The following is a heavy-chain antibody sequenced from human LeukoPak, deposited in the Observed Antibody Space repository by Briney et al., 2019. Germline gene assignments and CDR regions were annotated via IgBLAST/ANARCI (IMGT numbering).Heavy chain of an antibody. Sequence: ASVKVSCKASGYTFTSYGISWVRQAPGQGLEWIGWISAYNGNTNYAQKLQGRVTMTTDTSTSTAYMELRSLRSDDTAVYYCARDQSKGLRFLEWLSTSDYWGQGTLVTVSS. CDR2: ISAYNGNT. J-gene: IGHJ4*02. D-gene: IGHD3-3*01. CDR1: GYTFTSYG. CDR3: ARDQSKGLRFLEWLSTSDY. V-gene: IGHV1-18*01.